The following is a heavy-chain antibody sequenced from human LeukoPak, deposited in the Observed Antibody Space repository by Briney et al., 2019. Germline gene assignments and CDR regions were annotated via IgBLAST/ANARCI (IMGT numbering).Heavy chain of an antibody. CDR3: ARDRNSMDV. D-gene: IGHD1-14*01. J-gene: IGHJ6*03. Sequence: SETLSLTCTVSGGSISSYYWSWIRQPPGKGLEWIGYIYYSGSTNYNPSLKSRVTISVDTSKNQFSLKPSSVTAADTAVYYCARDRNSMDVWGKGTTVTVSS. CDR1: GGSISSYY. V-gene: IGHV4-59*01. CDR2: IYYSGST.